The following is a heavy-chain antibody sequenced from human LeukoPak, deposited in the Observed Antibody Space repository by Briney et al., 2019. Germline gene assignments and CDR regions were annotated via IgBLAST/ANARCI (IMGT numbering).Heavy chain of an antibody. Sequence: GGSLRLSCAASGFTFSSYAMSWVRQAPGKGLEWVANIKQDGSEKYYVDSVKGRFTISRDNAKNSLYLQMNSLRAEDTAVYYCARAWGITGTTHDYWGQGTLVTVSS. CDR3: ARAWGITGTTHDY. CDR1: GFTFSSYA. J-gene: IGHJ4*02. D-gene: IGHD1-7*01. V-gene: IGHV3-7*01. CDR2: IKQDGSEK.